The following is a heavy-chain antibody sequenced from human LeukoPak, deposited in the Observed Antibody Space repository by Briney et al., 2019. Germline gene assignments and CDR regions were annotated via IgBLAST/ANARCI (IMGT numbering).Heavy chain of an antibody. CDR3: AKQSGYSYASGYYFEY. D-gene: IGHD5-18*01. J-gene: IGHJ4*02. V-gene: IGHV3-23*01. Sequence: ETLSLTCTVSGGSISSHYWSWIRQPPGKGLEWVSSLSGSGGSTLYADSVKGRFTISRDNSENTLFLHMNSLRAEDTAVYYCAKQSGYSYASGYYFEYWGQGTLVTVSS. CDR1: GGSISSHY. CDR2: LSGSGGST.